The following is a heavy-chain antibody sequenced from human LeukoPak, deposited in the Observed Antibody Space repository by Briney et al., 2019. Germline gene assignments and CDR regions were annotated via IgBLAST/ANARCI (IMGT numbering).Heavy chain of an antibody. D-gene: IGHD5-12*01. CDR1: GFTFSSYA. Sequence: GGSLRLSRAASGFTFSSYAMSWVRQAPGKGLEWVSAISGSGGSTYYADSVKGRFTISRDNSKNTLYLQMNSLRAEDTAVYYCATGGIVATMLGWFDPWGQGTLVTVSS. V-gene: IGHV3-23*01. J-gene: IGHJ5*02. CDR3: ATGGIVATMLGWFDP. CDR2: ISGSGGST.